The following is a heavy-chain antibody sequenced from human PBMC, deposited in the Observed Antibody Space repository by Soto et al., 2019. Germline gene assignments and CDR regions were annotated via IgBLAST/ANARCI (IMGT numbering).Heavy chain of an antibody. D-gene: IGHD3-10*01. V-gene: IGHV3-23*01. Sequence: EVQLLDSGGGSVQPGGSLRLSCAASGFPFINYAMHWVRQAPGKGLEWVSAISGCGGSTYYGDSVKGRFTISRDNSKDTLYLHMNRLTAEATAVYFCAKEGVRDSSISLYFFDQWGQGTLVTVSS. CDR1: GFPFINYA. J-gene: IGHJ4*02. CDR2: ISGCGGST. CDR3: AKEGVRDSSISLYFFDQ.